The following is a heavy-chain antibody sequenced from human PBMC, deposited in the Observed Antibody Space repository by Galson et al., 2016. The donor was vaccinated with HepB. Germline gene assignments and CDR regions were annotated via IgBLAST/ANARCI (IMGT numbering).Heavy chain of an antibody. J-gene: IGHJ4*02. CDR2: IYYSGST. Sequence: LSLTCTVSGGSISTNTYYWAWIRQPPGKGLEWIGSIYYSGSTSYYPSLQSRLTISVDTSKNQFSLNLGSVTAADTSVYYCARHSGVSSGSYQGIDYWGQGTLVTVSS. CDR3: ARHSGVSSGSYQGIDY. CDR1: GGSISTNTYY. V-gene: IGHV4-39*01. D-gene: IGHD1-26*01.